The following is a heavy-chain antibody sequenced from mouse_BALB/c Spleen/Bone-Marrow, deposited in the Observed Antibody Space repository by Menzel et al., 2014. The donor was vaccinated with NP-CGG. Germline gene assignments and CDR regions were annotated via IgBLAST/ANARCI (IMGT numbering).Heavy chain of an antibody. CDR2: IFPGDGDT. V-gene: IGHV1-80*01. Sequence: QVQLQQSGVELVRPGSSVKISCKASGYVFSSYWMNWVKQRPGQGLEWIGQIFPGDGDTNYNGQFKGKATLTADRSSSTAFMQLSSLTSEDSAVYFCARGDFDYDFTMDYWGQGTSVTVSS. J-gene: IGHJ4*01. D-gene: IGHD2-4*01. CDR1: GYVFSSYW. CDR3: ARGDFDYDFTMDY.